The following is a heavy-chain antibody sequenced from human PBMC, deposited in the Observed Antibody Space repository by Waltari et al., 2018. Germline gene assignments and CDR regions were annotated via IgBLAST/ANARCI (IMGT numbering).Heavy chain of an antibody. J-gene: IGHJ4*02. CDR3: AKSRGFEY. D-gene: IGHD2-2*01. CDR1: GFTFSRYW. CDR2: INYDGIQK. V-gene: IGHV3-7*01. Sequence: EVQLVESGGGLVQPGRSLRLSCGASGFTFSRYWMSWVRQIPGKGLEWVANINYDGIQKYYVDSVKGRFTIFRDNAKNAVYLQMNSLRVEDTAVYYCAKSRGFEYWGQGTLITVSS.